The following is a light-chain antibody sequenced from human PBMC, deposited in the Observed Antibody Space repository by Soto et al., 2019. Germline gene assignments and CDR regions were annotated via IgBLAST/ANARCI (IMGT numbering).Light chain of an antibody. V-gene: IGLV1-44*01. CDR3: AAWDGSLKGVV. Sequence: QSVPTQAPSASGTPGQRVTISCSGSSSNIGTNTVNWYQQLPGTAPKLLIYNDDQRPSGVPDRFSGSKSDTSASLAISGLQSYDEAEYYCAAWDGSLKGVVFGGGAKLTVL. J-gene: IGLJ2*01. CDR1: SSNIGTNT. CDR2: NDD.